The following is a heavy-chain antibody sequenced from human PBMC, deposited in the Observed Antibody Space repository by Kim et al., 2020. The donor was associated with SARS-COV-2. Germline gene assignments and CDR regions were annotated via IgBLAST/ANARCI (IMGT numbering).Heavy chain of an antibody. J-gene: IGHJ4*02. D-gene: IGHD6-19*01. CDR3: ARGSGWAFDY. V-gene: IGHV1-3*01. Sequence: DDTKHSQKFRGRVTLTRDTTASTAYMELSSLRSEDTAVYYCARGSGWAFDYWGQGTLVTVAS. CDR2: DDT.